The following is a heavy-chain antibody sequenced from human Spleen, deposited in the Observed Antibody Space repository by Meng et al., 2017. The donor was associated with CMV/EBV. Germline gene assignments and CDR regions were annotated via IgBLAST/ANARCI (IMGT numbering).Heavy chain of an antibody. CDR3: AKDCTNGVCYAGESGYNWFDP. J-gene: IGHJ5*02. Sequence: SYTSSWVRQSPGQGLEWMGRIIPIHGMTKYAQRFQGRVTITADKSTTTAYMELSSLRSEDTAVYYCAKDCTNGVCYAGESGYNWFDPWGQGTLVTVSS. D-gene: IGHD2-8*01. CDR1: SYT. V-gene: IGHV1-69*02. CDR2: IIPIHGMT.